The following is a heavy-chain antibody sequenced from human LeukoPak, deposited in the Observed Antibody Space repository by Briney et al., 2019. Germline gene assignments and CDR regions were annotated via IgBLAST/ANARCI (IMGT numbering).Heavy chain of an antibody. J-gene: IGHJ4*02. CDR1: GYSISSGYY. CDR2: LYHSGST. CDR3: AKDLIDFWGYIGFDY. D-gene: IGHD3-3*01. Sequence: TSETLSLTCTVSGYSISSGYYWGWIRQPPGKGLEWIGSLYHSGSTYYNPSLKSRVTISVDTSKNQFSLNLTSVTAADTAVYYCAKDLIDFWGYIGFDYWGQGTLVTVSS. V-gene: IGHV4-38-2*02.